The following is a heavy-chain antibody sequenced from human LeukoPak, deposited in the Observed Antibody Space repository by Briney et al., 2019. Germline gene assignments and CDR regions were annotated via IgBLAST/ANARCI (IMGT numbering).Heavy chain of an antibody. Sequence: PGGSLRLSCAASGFTFSSYAMHWVRQAPGKGLEWVAVISYDGSNKYYADSVKGRFTISRDNSKNTLYLQMNSLRAEDTAVYYCARGYRYCSGGSCYYVYWGQGTLVTVSS. CDR2: ISYDGSNK. J-gene: IGHJ4*02. V-gene: IGHV3-30*04. CDR3: ARGYRYCSGGSCYYVY. D-gene: IGHD2-15*01. CDR1: GFTFSSYA.